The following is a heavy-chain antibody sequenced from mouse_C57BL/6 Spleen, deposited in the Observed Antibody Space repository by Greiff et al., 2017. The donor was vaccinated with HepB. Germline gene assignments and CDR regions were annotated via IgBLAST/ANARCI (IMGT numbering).Heavy chain of an antibody. V-gene: IGHV5-9*01. Sequence: EVKVIESGGGLVKPGGSLKLSCAASGFTFSSYTMSWVRQTPEKRLEWVATISGGGGNTYYPDSVKGRFTISRDNAKNTLYLQMSSLRSEDTALYYCARLDYGSSGYFDYWGQGTTLTVSS. J-gene: IGHJ2*01. CDR1: GFTFSSYT. CDR3: ARLDYGSSGYFDY. CDR2: ISGGGGNT. D-gene: IGHD1-1*01.